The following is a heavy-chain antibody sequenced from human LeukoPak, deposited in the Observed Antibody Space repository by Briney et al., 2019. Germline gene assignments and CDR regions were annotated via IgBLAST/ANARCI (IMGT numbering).Heavy chain of an antibody. D-gene: IGHD2-2*01. CDR1: GGSISSYY. J-gene: IGHJ6*02. CDR2: IYYSGST. CDR3: ARGLGYCSSTSCLRGVYYYGMDV. V-gene: IGHV4-59*01. Sequence: SETLSLTCTVSGGSISSYYWSWIRQPPGKGLEWIGYIYYSGSTNYNPSLKSRVTISVDTSKNQFSLKLSSVTAADTAVYYCARGLGYCSSTSCLRGVYYYGMDVWGQGTTVTVSS.